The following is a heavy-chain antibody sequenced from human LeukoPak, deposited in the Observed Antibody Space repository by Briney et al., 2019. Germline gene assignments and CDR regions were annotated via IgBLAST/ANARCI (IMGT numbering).Heavy chain of an antibody. D-gene: IGHD6-13*01. V-gene: IGHV4-59*01. J-gene: IGHJ4*02. CDR3: ARGVYIAAAQYGY. CDR1: GGFISSCY. Sequence: SETLSLTCTVSGGFISSCYWSWIRQPPGKGLEWIGYIYYSGTTNYNPSLKSRVTISVDTSKNQFSLNLSSVTAADTAVYYCARGVYIAAAQYGYWGQGTLVTVSS. CDR2: IYYSGTT.